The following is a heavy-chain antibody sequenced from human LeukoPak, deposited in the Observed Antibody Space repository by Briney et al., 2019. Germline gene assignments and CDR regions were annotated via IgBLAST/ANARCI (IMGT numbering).Heavy chain of an antibody. V-gene: IGHV6-1*01. CDR3: ARDTEAAISTFDI. Sequence: SQTLPLTCAISGDSVSSNSATWNWLRQSPSRGLEWLGRTYYRSKWFNDYAVSVKSRITVNPDTSKNQFSLQLNSVTPEDTAVYYCARDTEAAISTFDIWGQGTMVTVSS. CDR1: GDSVSSNSAT. CDR2: TYYRSKWFN. J-gene: IGHJ3*02. D-gene: IGHD5-12*01.